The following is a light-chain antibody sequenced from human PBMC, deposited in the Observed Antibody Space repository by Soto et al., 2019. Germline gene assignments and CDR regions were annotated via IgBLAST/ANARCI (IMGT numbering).Light chain of an antibody. CDR2: DAS. V-gene: IGKV1-5*01. CDR1: QSIGTL. J-gene: IGKJ5*01. Sequence: DIQMTQSPSTLSASLGAKVTITCRASQSIGTLLAWYQQTPGRAPNLLIYDASSLQSGVPSRFSGSGSGTDFTLTISSQQPDDFVTYFCQQFKTYPITFGQGTRLEIK. CDR3: QQFKTYPIT.